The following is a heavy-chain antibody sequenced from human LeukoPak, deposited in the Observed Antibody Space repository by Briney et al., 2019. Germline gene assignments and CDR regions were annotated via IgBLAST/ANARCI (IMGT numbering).Heavy chain of an antibody. Sequence: PGGSLRLSCAVSGFTFGGHGMHWVRQAPGKGLEWVAVIWYDGSNQLYIDSVKGRFTIPRDNAKNSLFLQMNSLRAEDTAVYYCARDGAPDAHCSSSSCAIRWGQGTLVTVSS. V-gene: IGHV3-33*01. CDR1: GFTFGGHG. CDR3: ARDGAPDAHCSSSSCAIR. D-gene: IGHD2-2*01. CDR2: IWYDGSNQ. J-gene: IGHJ4*02.